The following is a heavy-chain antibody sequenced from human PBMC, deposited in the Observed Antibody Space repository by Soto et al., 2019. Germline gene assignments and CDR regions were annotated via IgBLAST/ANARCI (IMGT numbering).Heavy chain of an antibody. CDR3: ARDPRGYSYGYPPYYWYFDL. V-gene: IGHV4-31*03. CDR2: IYYSGST. CDR1: GGSISSGGYY. Sequence: QVQLQESGPGLVKPSQTLSLTCTVSGGSISSGGYYWSWIRQHPGKGLEWIGYIYYSGSTYYNPSLKSRVTISVDTSKNQFSLKLSSVTAADTAVYYCARDPRGYSYGYPPYYWYFDLWGRGTLVTVSS. J-gene: IGHJ2*01. D-gene: IGHD5-18*01.